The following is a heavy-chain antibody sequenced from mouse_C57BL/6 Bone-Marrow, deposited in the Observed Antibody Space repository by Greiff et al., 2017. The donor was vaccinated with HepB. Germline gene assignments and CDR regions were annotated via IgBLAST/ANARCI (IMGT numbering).Heavy chain of an antibody. J-gene: IGHJ1*03. V-gene: IGHV1-50*01. CDR3: ARNYGSSYTLYWYFDV. CDR2: IDPSDSYT. D-gene: IGHD1-1*01. CDR1: GYTFTSYW. Sequence: VKQSCKASGYTFTSYWMQWVKQRPGQGLEWIGEIDPSDSYTNYNQKFKGKATLTVDTSSSTAYTQLSSLTSEDSAVYYCARNYGSSYTLYWYFDVWGTGTTVTVSS.